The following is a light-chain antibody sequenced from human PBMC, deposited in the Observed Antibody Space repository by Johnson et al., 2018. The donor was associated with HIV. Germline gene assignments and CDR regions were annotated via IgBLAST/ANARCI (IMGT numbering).Light chain of an antibody. V-gene: IGLV1-51*02. CDR3: GTWHTSLSAGGV. CDR1: SSNIGNIY. CDR2: ENN. Sequence: SVLTQPPSVSAAPGQKVTISCSGSSSNIGNIYVSWYQQLPGTAPKLLIYENNKRPSGISDRFSGSKSGTSATLGITGLQTGDEADYYCGTWHTSLSAGGVFGTGTKVTVL. J-gene: IGLJ1*01.